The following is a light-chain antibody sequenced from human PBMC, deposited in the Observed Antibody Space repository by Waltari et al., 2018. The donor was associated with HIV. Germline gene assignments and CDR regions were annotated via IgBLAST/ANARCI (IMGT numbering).Light chain of an antibody. CDR1: SNDIGGYNF. V-gene: IGLV2-14*01. CDR3: SSYTSSNTLI. Sequence: QSALTQPASVSGSPGQSITISCTGTSNDIGGYNFVTWYQHHPGKAPKLMISEVSKPPLGVSDRFSGSKSGNTASLTISGLQAEDEADYYCSSYTSSNTLIFGGGTRLTVL. J-gene: IGLJ2*01. CDR2: EVS.